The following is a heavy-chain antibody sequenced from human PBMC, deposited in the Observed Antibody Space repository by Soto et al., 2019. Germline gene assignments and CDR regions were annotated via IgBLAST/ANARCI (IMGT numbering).Heavy chain of an antibody. Sequence: PSETLSLTCSVSGGSINSGEYYWSWIRQSPGKGLEWIGYIYYSGSTYYNPSLKSRSTISIDTSKNQFFLDVDSVTAADTAVYYCARLYTGYEAFDYWGQGTLVTVSS. J-gene: IGHJ4*02. D-gene: IGHD5-12*01. V-gene: IGHV4-30-4*01. CDR3: ARLYTGYEAFDY. CDR2: IYYSGST. CDR1: GGSINSGEYY.